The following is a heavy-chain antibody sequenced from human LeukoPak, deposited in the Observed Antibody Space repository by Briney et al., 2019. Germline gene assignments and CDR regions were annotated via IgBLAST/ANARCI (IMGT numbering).Heavy chain of an antibody. CDR3: ARDGWFGELSPYYFDC. CDR1: GFTFSTYW. D-gene: IGHD3-10*01. J-gene: IGHJ4*02. Sequence: PGGSLRLSCAASGFTFSTYWMSWVRQAPGKGLEWVANIKQDGSEKYYVDSVMGRFTISRDNAKNSLYLQMNSLRAEDTAVYYCARDGWFGELSPYYFDCWGQGTLVTVSS. CDR2: IKQDGSEK. V-gene: IGHV3-7*01.